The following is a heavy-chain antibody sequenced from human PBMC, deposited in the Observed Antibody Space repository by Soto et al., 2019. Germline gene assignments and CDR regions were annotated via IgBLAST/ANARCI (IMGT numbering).Heavy chain of an antibody. CDR2: IYYSGST. CDR1: GGSISSLY. V-gene: IGHV4-59*11. J-gene: IGHJ4*02. CDR3: ASAPHEYCSGGSCYAGYYFDY. D-gene: IGHD2-15*01. Sequence: SETLSLTCTVSGGSISSLYWSRIRQPPGKGLEWIGYIYYSGSTNYNPSLKNRVTISVDTSKNQFSLKLSSVTAADTAVYYCASAPHEYCSGGSCYAGYYFDYWGQGTLVTVSS.